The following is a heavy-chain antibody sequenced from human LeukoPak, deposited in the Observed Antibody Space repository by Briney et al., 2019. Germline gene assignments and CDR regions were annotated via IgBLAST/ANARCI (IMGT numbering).Heavy chain of an antibody. V-gene: IGHV4-39*07. D-gene: IGHD3-10*01. CDR2: IYYSGST. Sequence: PSETLSLTCTVSGGSISSSSYSWGWTRQPPGKGLEWIGSIYYSGSTYYNPSLKSRVTISVDTSKNQFSLKLSSVTAADTAVYYCARGGRITMVRGVIIKALASSYVASWGKGTLVTVSS. J-gene: IGHJ4*02. CDR3: ARGGRITMVRGVIIKALASSYVAS. CDR1: GGSISSSSYS.